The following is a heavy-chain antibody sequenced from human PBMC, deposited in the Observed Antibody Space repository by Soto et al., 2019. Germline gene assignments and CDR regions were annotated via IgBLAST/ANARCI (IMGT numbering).Heavy chain of an antibody. CDR2: IKQDGSEK. Sequence: PGGSLRLSCAASGFTFSNYWMTWVRQAPGKGLEWVANIKQDGSEKYYVDSVKGRFTISRDNAKNSLYLQMNSLRAEDTAVYYCARDVYKYAYSDYWGQGTLVTVSS. CDR1: GFTFSNYW. D-gene: IGHD3-16*01. J-gene: IGHJ4*02. CDR3: ARDVYKYAYSDY. V-gene: IGHV3-7*01.